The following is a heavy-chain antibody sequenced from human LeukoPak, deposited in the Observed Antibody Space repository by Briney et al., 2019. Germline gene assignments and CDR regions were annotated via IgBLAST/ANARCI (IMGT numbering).Heavy chain of an antibody. CDR3: ARGRTPYGDPIFYFDC. Sequence: GRSLRLSCAASGFTFSSYAMHWVRQAPGKGLEWVAVISYDGSNQYYADSVKGRFTISGDKSKNTLYLQMNSLRAEDTAVYYCARGRTPYGDPIFYFDCWGQGTLVTVSS. CDR2: ISYDGSNQ. V-gene: IGHV3-30*04. CDR1: GFTFSSYA. D-gene: IGHD4-17*01. J-gene: IGHJ4*02.